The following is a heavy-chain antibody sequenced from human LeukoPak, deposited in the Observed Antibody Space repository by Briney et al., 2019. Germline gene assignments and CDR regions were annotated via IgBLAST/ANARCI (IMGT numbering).Heavy chain of an antibody. CDR3: ARDWLYWEATAIDY. Sequence: APVKVSCKASGGTFSSFGISWVRQAPGQGLEWMGWISANNGNTNFAQKVKGRVTMTTDTSTSTAYMELRSLTSDDTAVYYCARDWLYWEATAIDYWGQGTLVTVSS. J-gene: IGHJ4*02. CDR2: ISANNGNT. D-gene: IGHD3-9*01. CDR1: GGTFSSFG. V-gene: IGHV1-18*01.